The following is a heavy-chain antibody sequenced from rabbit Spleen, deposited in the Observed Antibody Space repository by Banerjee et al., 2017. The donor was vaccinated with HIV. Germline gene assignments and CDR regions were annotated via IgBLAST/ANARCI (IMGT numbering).Heavy chain of an antibody. CDR1: GVSFSDKDV. V-gene: IGHV1S45*01. Sequence: EQLEESGGGLVKPEGSLTLTCKASGVSFSDKDVMCWVRQAPGKGLEWIACINIVTGKTVYASWAKGRFIMSRPSSTTVTLQMTSLTAADTATYFCARDLDGIIGWHFGWWGQWPLVTVS. J-gene: IGHJ4*01. CDR2: INIVTGKT. D-gene: IGHD4-1*01. CDR3: ARDLDGIIGWHFGW.